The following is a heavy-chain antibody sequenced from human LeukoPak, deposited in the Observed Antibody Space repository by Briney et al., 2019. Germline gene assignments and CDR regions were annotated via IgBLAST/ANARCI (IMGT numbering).Heavy chain of an antibody. D-gene: IGHD2-2*01. CDR1: GFTFSSYS. V-gene: IGHV3-21*01. J-gene: IGHJ6*02. Sequence: GGSLRLSCAASGFTFSSYSMNWVRQAPGKGLEWVSSISSSSYIYYADSVKGRFTISRDNAKNSLYLQMNSLRAEDTAVYYCAAGIVVVPAAIEYYYYGMDVWGQGTTVTVSS. CDR3: AAGIVVVPAAIEYYYYGMDV. CDR2: ISSSSYI.